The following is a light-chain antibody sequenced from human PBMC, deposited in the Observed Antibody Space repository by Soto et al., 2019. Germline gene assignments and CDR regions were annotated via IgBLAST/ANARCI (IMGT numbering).Light chain of an antibody. Sequence: EIVMTQSPATLSVSPGESATLSCRASQSISSELAWYQQKPGQPPRLLIYGASTRATGVAARFTGSGSGSAFTLTISGLQSEDFAVYYCQQGHTWPLTSGQGTRLEI. CDR1: QSISSE. CDR2: GAS. CDR3: QQGHTWPLT. V-gene: IGKV3-15*01. J-gene: IGKJ2*01.